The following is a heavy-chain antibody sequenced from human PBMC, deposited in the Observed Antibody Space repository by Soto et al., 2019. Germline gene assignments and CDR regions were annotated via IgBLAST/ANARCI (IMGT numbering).Heavy chain of an antibody. CDR2: ITSDGSST. J-gene: IGHJ3*02. CDR3: ARSVLPSTGEEDAFDI. D-gene: IGHD7-27*01. CDR1: GFTFSSYW. Sequence: GGSLRLSCAASGFTFSSYWMHWVRQAPGKGLVWVSRITSDGSSTSYADSVKGRFTISRDNAKNTLYLQMNSLRAEDTAVYYCARSVLPSTGEEDAFDIWGQGTMVTVSS. V-gene: IGHV3-74*01.